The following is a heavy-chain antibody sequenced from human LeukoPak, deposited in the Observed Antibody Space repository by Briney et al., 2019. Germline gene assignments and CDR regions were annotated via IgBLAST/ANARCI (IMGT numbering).Heavy chain of an antibody. V-gene: IGHV3-23*01. CDR1: GFSFSTYA. D-gene: IGHD1-26*01. CDR3: AKDSGGTYFYYYYYMDG. Sequence: GGSLSLSCAASGFSFSTYAISWVRQAPGKGLEWVSAISAGGATIYYADSVKGRFTVSRDNSKNTLYLHMNSLRAEDTAIYYCAKDSGGTYFYYYYYMDGWGKGTTVTVSS. J-gene: IGHJ6*03. CDR2: ISAGGATI.